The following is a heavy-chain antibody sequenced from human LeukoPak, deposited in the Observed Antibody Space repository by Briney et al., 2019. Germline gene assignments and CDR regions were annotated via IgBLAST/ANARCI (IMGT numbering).Heavy chain of an antibody. CDR2: IIPIFGTA. CDR1: GGTFSSYA. J-gene: IGHJ4*02. Sequence: SVKVSCKASGGTFSSYAISWVRQAPGQGLEWMGGIIPIFGTANYAQKFQGRVTITTDESTSTAYMELSSLRSEDTAVYYCASSIAAAGPPGNYWGQGTLVTVSS. V-gene: IGHV1-69*05. CDR3: ASSIAAAGPPGNY. D-gene: IGHD6-13*01.